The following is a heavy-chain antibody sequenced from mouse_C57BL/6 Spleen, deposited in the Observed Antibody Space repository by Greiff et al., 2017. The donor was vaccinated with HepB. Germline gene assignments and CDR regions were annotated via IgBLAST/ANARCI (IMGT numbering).Heavy chain of an antibody. CDR1: GYTFTDYY. CDR3: ARGPLGLRDWYFDV. D-gene: IGHD2-4*01. CDR2: INPNNGGT. V-gene: IGHV1-26*01. Sequence: EVQLQQSGPELVKPGASVKISCKASGYTFTDYYMNWVKQSHGKSLEWIGDINPNNGGTSYNQKFKGKATLTVDKSSSTAYMELRSLTSEDSAVYYCARGPLGLRDWYFDVWGTGTTVTVSS. J-gene: IGHJ1*03.